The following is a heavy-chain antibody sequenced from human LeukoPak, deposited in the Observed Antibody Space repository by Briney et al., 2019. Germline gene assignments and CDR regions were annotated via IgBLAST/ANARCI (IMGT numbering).Heavy chain of an antibody. V-gene: IGHV3-48*03. CDR1: EFTFSNYE. Sequence: GGSLRLSCAASEFTFSNYEMKWVRQAPGKGLEWVAYISSSGNTKYYADSVRGRFTISRDNAKNSLYLQMNSLGAEDTAVYYCVLGGLYVVVTVEKYYYGMDVWGKGTTVTVSS. J-gene: IGHJ6*04. CDR2: ISSSGNTK. CDR3: VLGGLYVVVTVEKYYYGMDV. D-gene: IGHD2-21*02.